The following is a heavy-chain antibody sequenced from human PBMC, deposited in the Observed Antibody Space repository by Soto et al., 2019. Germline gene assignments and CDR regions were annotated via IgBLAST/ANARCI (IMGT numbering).Heavy chain of an antibody. D-gene: IGHD3-10*01. CDR3: AREGATMVRGVIITSGWFDP. CDR2: ISSSSSTI. V-gene: IGHV3-48*01. Sequence: GGPLRLSCGASGFTFSSYSMNWVRKAPGKGLEWVSYISSSSSTIYYADSVKGRFTISRDNAKNSLYLQMNSLRAEDTAVYYCAREGATMVRGVIITSGWFDPWGQGTLVTVSS. J-gene: IGHJ5*02. CDR1: GFTFSSYS.